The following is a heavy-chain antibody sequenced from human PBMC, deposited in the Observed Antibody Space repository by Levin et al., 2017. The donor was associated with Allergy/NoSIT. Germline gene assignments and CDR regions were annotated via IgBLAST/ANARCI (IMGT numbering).Heavy chain of an antibody. V-gene: IGHV3-20*04. D-gene: IGHD2-15*01. CDR1: GFTFDDSG. Sequence: GGSLRLSCAASGFTFDDSGMTWVRQAPGKGLEWVSGINWNGGSTGYADSVKGRFPISRDNAKNSLYLQMNSLRAEDTALCYCARVRYCSGGNCYYAFDIWGQGTMVTVSS. CDR2: INWNGGST. J-gene: IGHJ3*02. CDR3: ARVRYCSGGNCYYAFDI.